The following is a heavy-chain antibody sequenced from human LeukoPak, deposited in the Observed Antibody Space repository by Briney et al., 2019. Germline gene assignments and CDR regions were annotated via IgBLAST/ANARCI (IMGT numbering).Heavy chain of an antibody. V-gene: IGHV3-21*01. CDR2: ISSSSSYI. Sequence: GGSLSLSCAVSGFTFSSYSMNCVRHAPGEGGGWGSSISSSSSYIYYADSVKGGSTISRDHAKNSLYREINSRRAECPAVYYCAREREGHFDYWGQGTLVTVSS. CDR1: GFTFSSYS. CDR3: AREREGHFDY. J-gene: IGHJ4*02. D-gene: IGHD1-26*01.